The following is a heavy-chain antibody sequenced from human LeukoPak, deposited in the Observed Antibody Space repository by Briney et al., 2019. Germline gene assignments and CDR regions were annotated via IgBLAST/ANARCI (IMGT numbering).Heavy chain of an antibody. V-gene: IGHV4-34*01. Sequence: SETLSLTCAVYGGSFSGYYWSWIRQPPGRGLEWIGEINHSGSTNYNPSLKSRVTISVDTSKNQFSLKLSSVTAADTAVYYCATTETYSSSWWGQGTLVTVSS. CDR2: INHSGST. D-gene: IGHD6-13*01. CDR1: GGSFSGYY. J-gene: IGHJ4*02. CDR3: ATTETYSSSW.